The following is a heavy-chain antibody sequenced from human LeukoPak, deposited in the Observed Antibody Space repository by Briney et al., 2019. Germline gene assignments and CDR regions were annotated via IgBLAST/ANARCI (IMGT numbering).Heavy chain of an antibody. V-gene: IGHV4-59*01. J-gene: IGHJ4*02. CDR2: IYYSGST. D-gene: IGHD3-22*01. CDR1: GGSISSYY. Sequence: ETLSLTCTVSGGSISSYYWSWIRQPPGKGLEWIGYIYYSGSTNYNPSLKSRVTISVDTSKNQFSLKLSSVTAADTAVYYCARGGYYYDSSGYYSRWGQGTLVTVSS. CDR3: ARGGYYYDSSGYYSR.